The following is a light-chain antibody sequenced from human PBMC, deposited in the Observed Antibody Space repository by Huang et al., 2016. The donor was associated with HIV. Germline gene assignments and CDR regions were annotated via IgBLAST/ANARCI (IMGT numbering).Light chain of an antibody. CDR1: QCITTY. Sequence: DIQMTQSPSSLSASVGDRVTITCRASQCITTYLNWYQQKPGKAPTLLIYATDSLQSGVPSRFSGRGSGTEFTLTISSLQPDDFATYYCQQGYTTSWTFGPGTKVE. CDR2: ATD. V-gene: IGKV1-39*01. J-gene: IGKJ1*01. CDR3: QQGYTTSWT.